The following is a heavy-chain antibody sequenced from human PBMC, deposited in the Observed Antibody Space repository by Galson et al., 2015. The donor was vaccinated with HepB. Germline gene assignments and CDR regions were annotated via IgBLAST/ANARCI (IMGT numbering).Heavy chain of an antibody. V-gene: IGHV6-1*01. CDR1: GDSVSSNSAA. CDR3: ARDLERDIVVVPAAIQDYYYYYYMDV. Sequence: CAISGDSVSSNSAAWNWIRQSPSRGLEWLGRTYYRSKWYNDYAVSVKSRITINPDTSKNQFSLQLNSVTPEDTAVYYCARDLERDIVVVPAAIQDYYYYYYMDVWGKGTTVTVSS. J-gene: IGHJ6*03. CDR2: TYYRSKWYN. D-gene: IGHD2-2*02.